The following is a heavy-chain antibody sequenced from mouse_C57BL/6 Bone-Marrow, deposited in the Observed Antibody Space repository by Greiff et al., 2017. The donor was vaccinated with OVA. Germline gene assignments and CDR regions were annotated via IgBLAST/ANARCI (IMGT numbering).Heavy chain of an antibody. V-gene: IGHV1-81*01. CDR1: GYTFTSYG. Sequence: VQLQQSGAELARPGASVKLSCKASGYTFTSYGISWVKQRTGQGLEWIGEIYPRSGNTYYNEKFKGKATLTADKSSSTAYMELRSLTSEDSAVYFCAKTAQATPAWFAYWGQGTLVTVSA. CDR2: IYPRSGNT. J-gene: IGHJ3*01. CDR3: AKTAQATPAWFAY. D-gene: IGHD3-2*02.